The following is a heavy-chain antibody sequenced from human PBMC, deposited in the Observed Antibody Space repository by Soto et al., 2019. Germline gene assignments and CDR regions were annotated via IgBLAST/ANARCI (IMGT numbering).Heavy chain of an antibody. V-gene: IGHV5-10-1*01. CDR1: GYSFTSNW. CDR2: IDPSDSQS. Sequence: PGGSLKISCKGSGYSFTSNWINWVRPMPGKGLERMGGIDPSDSQSNYNPSFQAHVTISADKSTSSASLQWNSLKTSDTAMYYCAGRYRGGNCFSSYAMHVWGQGTTVTVSS. CDR3: AGRYRGGNCFSSYAMHV. J-gene: IGHJ6*02. D-gene: IGHD2-15*01.